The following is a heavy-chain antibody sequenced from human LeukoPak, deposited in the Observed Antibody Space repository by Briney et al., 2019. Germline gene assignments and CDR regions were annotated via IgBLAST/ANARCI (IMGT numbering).Heavy chain of an antibody. Sequence: GESLNISCEDSEYNFSRYWIAWVRQMPGKGLEWMGIIYPGDSDTRYSPSFQGQVTISADKSISTAYLQWSSLKASDTAMYYCARLVPAASPRYYYGMDVWGQGTTVTVSS. CDR1: EYNFSRYW. CDR2: IYPGDSDT. V-gene: IGHV5-51*01. CDR3: ARLVPAASPRYYYGMDV. D-gene: IGHD2-2*01. J-gene: IGHJ6*02.